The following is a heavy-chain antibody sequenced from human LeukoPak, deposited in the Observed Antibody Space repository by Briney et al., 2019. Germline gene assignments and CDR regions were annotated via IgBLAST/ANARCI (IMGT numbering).Heavy chain of an antibody. J-gene: IGHJ4*02. Sequence: PSETLSLTCTVSGISISSSNSYWGWIRQPPGKGLEWIGSIYYTGNTYYNASLKSRVTISIDTSKNQISLRLTSVTAADTAMYYCARQTGSGLFTLPGGQGTLVTVSS. D-gene: IGHD3/OR15-3a*01. CDR1: GISISSSNSY. CDR3: ARQTGSGLFTLP. CDR2: IYYTGNT. V-gene: IGHV4-39*01.